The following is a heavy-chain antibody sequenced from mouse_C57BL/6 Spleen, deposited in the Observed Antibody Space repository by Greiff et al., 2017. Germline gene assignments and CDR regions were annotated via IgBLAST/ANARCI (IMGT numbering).Heavy chain of an antibody. CDR2: IWRGGST. V-gene: IGHV2-5*01. CDR3: AKKGERRYAMDY. D-gene: IGHD2-12*01. J-gene: IGHJ4*01. CDR1: GFSLTSYG. Sequence: VQVVESGPGLVQPSQSLSITCTVSGFSLTSYGVHWVRQSPGKGLEWLGVIWRGGSTDYNAAFMSRLSITKDNSKSQVFFKMNSLQADDTAIYYCAKKGERRYAMDYWGQGTSVTVSS.